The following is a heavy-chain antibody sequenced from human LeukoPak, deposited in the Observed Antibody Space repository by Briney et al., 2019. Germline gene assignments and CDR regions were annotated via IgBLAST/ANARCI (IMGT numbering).Heavy chain of an antibody. D-gene: IGHD6-6*01. CDR3: AKDKYSPFDC. V-gene: IGHV3-53*05. CDR2: IYSGGSK. Sequence: GGSLRLSCAASGFTVSSNYMSWVRQAPGKGLEWVSVIYSGGSKYYADSVKGRFTISRDNSKNTLYLQMNSLRAEDTAMYYCAKDKYSPFDCWGQGTLVTVSS. J-gene: IGHJ4*02. CDR1: GFTVSSNY.